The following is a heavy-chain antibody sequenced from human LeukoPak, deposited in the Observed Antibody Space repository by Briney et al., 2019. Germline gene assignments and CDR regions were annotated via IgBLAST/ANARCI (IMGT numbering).Heavy chain of an antibody. D-gene: IGHD6-19*01. CDR2: ISGSGSPI. CDR3: ASGGISGWYY. V-gene: IGHV3-48*03. Sequence: GGSLRLSCTASRFTFGDYAMDWVRQAPGKGLEWVSYISGSGSPIYYADSMKGRFTISRGNAKNSLYLQMNSLRVEDTAVYFCASGGISGWYYWGQGTLVTVSP. CDR1: RFTFGDYA. J-gene: IGHJ4*02.